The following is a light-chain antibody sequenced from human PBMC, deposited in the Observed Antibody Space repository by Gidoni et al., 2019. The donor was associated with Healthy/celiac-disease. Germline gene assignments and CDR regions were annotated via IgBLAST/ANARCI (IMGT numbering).Light chain of an antibody. CDR1: SSNIGNNY. J-gene: IGLJ2*01. CDR3: GTWDSSLGAVV. CDR2: DNN. Sequence: QSVLTQPPSVSAAPGQKVTISCSGSSSNIGNNYVSWYQQLPGTAPKLLIYDNNKRPSGIPDRFSGSKSGTSATLGITGLQTGDKADYYCGTWDSSLGAVVFGGGTKRTVL. V-gene: IGLV1-51*01.